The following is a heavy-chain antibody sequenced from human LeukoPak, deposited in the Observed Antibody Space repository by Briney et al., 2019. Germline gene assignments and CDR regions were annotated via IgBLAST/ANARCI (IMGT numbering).Heavy chain of an antibody. V-gene: IGHV3-15*01. J-gene: IGHJ4*02. D-gene: IGHD4/OR15-4a*01. CDR2: IKSKGDGETT. CDR3: AIGEPNYAPYDFDY. Sequence: TAGGSLRLSCAASRFTFTNAWMNWVRQAPGKGLEWVGRIKSKGDGETTDYAAPVKGRFTISRDDSNNMVYLQMNSLKIEDTAVYYCAIGEPNYAPYDFDYWGQGTLVTVSS. CDR1: RFTFTNAW.